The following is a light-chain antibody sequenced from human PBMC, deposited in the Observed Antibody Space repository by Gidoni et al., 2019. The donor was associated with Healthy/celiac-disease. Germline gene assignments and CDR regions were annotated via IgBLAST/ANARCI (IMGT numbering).Light chain of an antibody. CDR3: QQYDNLPSLT. J-gene: IGKJ5*01. V-gene: IGKV1-33*01. CDR1: QDISNY. Sequence: DIQMTQSPSSLSASVGDRVTITCQASQDISNYLHWYQQKPGNAPKLLIYDASNLETGVPSRFSGRGSWTDFTFTISSLQPEDISTYYCQQYDNLPSLTFGQGTRLEIK. CDR2: DAS.